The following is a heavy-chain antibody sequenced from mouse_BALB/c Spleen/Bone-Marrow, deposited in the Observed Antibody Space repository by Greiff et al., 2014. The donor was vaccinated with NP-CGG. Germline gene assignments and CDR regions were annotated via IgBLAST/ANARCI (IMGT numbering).Heavy chain of an antibody. CDR3: ARYYYGSSYAMDY. D-gene: IGHD1-1*01. CDR2: IDPANGNT. Sequence: EVQLQQSGAELVKPGASVKLSCTASGFNIKDTYMHWVKQRPEQGLEWIGRIDPANGNTKYDPKFQGKATITADTSSNTPYLQLSSLTSEDTAVYYCARYYYGSSYAMDYWGRGTSVTVSS. V-gene: IGHV14-3*02. J-gene: IGHJ4*01. CDR1: GFNIKDTY.